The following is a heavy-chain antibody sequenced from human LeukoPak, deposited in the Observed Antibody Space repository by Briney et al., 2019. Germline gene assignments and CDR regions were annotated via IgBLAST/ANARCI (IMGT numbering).Heavy chain of an antibody. CDR2: MNPNSGNT. CDR3: ARETYYYGSGSYYNAYNWFDP. Sequence: ASVKVSCKASGYTFTSYDINWVRQATGQGLEWMGWMNPNSGNTGYAQKFQGRVTMTRNTSISTAYMELSSLRSEDTAVYYCARETYYYGSGSYYNAYNWFDPWGQGTLVTVSS. J-gene: IGHJ5*02. V-gene: IGHV1-8*01. D-gene: IGHD3-10*01. CDR1: GYTFTSYD.